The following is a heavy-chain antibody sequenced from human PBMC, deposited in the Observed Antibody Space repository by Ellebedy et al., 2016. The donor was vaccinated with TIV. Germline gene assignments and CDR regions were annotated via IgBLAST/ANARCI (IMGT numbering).Heavy chain of an antibody. CDR1: GDFLTSDSYY. CDR2: ITYNGDT. CDR3: ARGKTGVDWFDP. V-gene: IGHV4-39*02. Sequence: SETLSLXXTVSGDFLTSDSYYWTWIRQPPGKGLEWIGAITYNGDTYYNPSLKSRVTISAGTSKNHFSLNLNFVTTADTAVFYCARGKTGVDWFDPWGQGILVTVSS. J-gene: IGHJ5*02.